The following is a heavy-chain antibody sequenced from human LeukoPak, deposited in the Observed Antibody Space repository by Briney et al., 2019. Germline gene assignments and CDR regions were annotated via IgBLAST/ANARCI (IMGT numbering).Heavy chain of an antibody. Sequence: GGSLRLSCAASGFTFSNAWMSGVRQAPGKGLEWVGRIKSKTDGGTTDYAAPVKGRFTISRDDSKNTLYLQMNSLKTEDTAVYCCTTGIAAAGTVRQYYYGMDVWGQGTTVTVSS. CDR2: IKSKTDGGTT. J-gene: IGHJ6*02. D-gene: IGHD6-13*01. CDR3: TTGIAAAGTVRQYYYGMDV. V-gene: IGHV3-15*01. CDR1: GFTFSNAW.